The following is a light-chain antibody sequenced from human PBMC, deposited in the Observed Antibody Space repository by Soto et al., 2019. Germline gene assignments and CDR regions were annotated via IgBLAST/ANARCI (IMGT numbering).Light chain of an antibody. Sequence: EIVLTQSPGTLSLSPGERATLSCRASQSVDAMYLAWYQQKPGQAPRLLIRGASRRASGIPDRFSGSGSGTDFTLTISGLEPEDFAVYYGQQFDGSPWTFGQGTKVEIK. CDR3: QQFDGSPWT. J-gene: IGKJ1*01. V-gene: IGKV3-20*01. CDR2: GAS. CDR1: QSVDAMY.